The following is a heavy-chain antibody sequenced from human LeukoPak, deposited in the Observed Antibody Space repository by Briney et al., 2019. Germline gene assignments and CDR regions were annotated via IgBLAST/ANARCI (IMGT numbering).Heavy chain of an antibody. CDR3: ARSRGHLAARPWNY. V-gene: IGHV1-69*02. CDR2: TIPILGIA. CDR1: GGTFSSYT. Sequence: SVKVSCKASGGTFSSYTISWVRQAPGQGLEWMGRTIPILGIANYAQKFQGRVTITADKSTSTAYMELSSLRSEDTAVYYCARSRGHLAARPWNYWGQGTLVTVSS. J-gene: IGHJ4*02. D-gene: IGHD6-6*01.